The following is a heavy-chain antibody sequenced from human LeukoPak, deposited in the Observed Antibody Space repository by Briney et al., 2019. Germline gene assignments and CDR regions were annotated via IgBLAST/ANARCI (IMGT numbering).Heavy chain of an antibody. CDR3: AKDNGDYVYYYYYYMDV. CDR1: GFTFGDYY. Sequence: GGSLRLSCAASGFTFGDYYMSWIRQAPGKGLEWVSYISSSDSPIYYADSVKGRFTISRDNSKNTLYLQMNSLRAEDTAVYYCAKDNGDYVYYYYYYMDVWGKGTTVTISS. J-gene: IGHJ6*03. CDR2: ISSSDSPI. D-gene: IGHD4-17*01. V-gene: IGHV3-11*04.